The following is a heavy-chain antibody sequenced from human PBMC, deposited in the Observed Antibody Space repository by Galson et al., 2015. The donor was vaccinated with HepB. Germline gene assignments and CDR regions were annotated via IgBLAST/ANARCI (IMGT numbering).Heavy chain of an antibody. CDR2: IKQDGSEK. D-gene: IGHD3-3*01. V-gene: IGHV3-7*03. Sequence: SLRLSCAASGFTFSSYWMSWVRQAPGKGLEWVANIKQDGSEKYYVDSVKGRFTISRDNAKNSLYLQMNSLRAEDTAVYYCARGLRYYDFWSGYPDWYFDLWGRGTLVTVSS. CDR3: ARGLRYYDFWSGYPDWYFDL. J-gene: IGHJ2*01. CDR1: GFTFSSYW.